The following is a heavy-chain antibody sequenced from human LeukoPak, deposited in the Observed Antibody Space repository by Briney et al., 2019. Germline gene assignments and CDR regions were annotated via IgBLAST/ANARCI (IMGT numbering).Heavy chain of an antibody. CDR1: GGSISSSSYY. Sequence: SETLSLTCTVSGGSISSSSYYWGWIRQPPGKGLEWIGSIYYSGSTYYNPSLKSRVTISVDTSKNQFSLKLSSVTAADTAVYYCARHAEDLRQWLVGDAFDIWGQGTMVTVSS. J-gene: IGHJ3*02. V-gene: IGHV4-39*01. CDR3: ARHAEDLRQWLVGDAFDI. D-gene: IGHD6-19*01. CDR2: IYYSGST.